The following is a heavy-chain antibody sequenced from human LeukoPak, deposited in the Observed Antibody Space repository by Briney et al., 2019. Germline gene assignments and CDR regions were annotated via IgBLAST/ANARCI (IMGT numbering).Heavy chain of an antibody. CDR2: IYYSGST. CDR1: GGSISSGDYY. D-gene: IGHD2-15*01. Sequence: SETLSLTCTVSGGSISSGDYYWHWIRQHPGKGLEWIGYIYYSGSTYCNPSLKSRVTISVDTSKNQFSLKLSSVTAADTAVYYCARDRGYCSGGSCYRDLDYWGQGTLVTVSS. V-gene: IGHV4-31*03. J-gene: IGHJ4*02. CDR3: ARDRGYCSGGSCYRDLDY.